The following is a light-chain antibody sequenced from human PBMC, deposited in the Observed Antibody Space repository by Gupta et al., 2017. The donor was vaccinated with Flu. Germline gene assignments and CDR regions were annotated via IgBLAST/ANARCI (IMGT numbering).Light chain of an antibody. CDR3: SSHAGRGTWV. V-gene: IGLV2-11*01. CDR1: SNDVGGSNR. Sequence: SAPTPPRSVSGSPCPSVTISCTGSSNDVGGSNRVSWYQQRPGKAPKLILYDVTYRPSGVPDRFSGSKSGNTASLTISGLQAEDEADYYCSSHAGRGTWVFGTGTTVTVL. CDR2: DVT. J-gene: IGLJ1*01.